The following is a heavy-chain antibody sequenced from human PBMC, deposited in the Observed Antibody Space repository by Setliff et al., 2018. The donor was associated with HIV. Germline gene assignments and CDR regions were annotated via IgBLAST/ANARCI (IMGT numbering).Heavy chain of an antibody. CDR2: INTANGNT. V-gene: IGHV1-3*04. CDR1: GYTFTSHT. D-gene: IGHD3-22*01. CDR3: ARDLNYYDSSGWIS. Sequence: EASVKVSCKASGYTFTSHTIHWVRQAPGQGLEWMGWINTANGNTKYSQKLQDRVTITRDTSASTGYMEVNSLRPEDTAVYYCARDLNYYDSSGWISWGQGTLVTVSS. J-gene: IGHJ5*02.